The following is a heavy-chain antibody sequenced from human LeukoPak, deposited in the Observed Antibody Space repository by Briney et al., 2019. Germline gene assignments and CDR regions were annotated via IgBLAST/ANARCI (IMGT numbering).Heavy chain of an antibody. CDR2: ISSSSSYI. Sequence: PGGSLRLSCTASGFSFSNYAMTWVRQAPGKGLEWVSSISSSSSYIYYADSVKGRFTISRDNAKNSLYLQMNSLRAEDTAVYYCARSRVTTGSRIDCWGQGTLVTVSS. CDR3: ARSRVTTGSRIDC. V-gene: IGHV3-21*01. D-gene: IGHD4-17*01. CDR1: GFSFSNYA. J-gene: IGHJ4*02.